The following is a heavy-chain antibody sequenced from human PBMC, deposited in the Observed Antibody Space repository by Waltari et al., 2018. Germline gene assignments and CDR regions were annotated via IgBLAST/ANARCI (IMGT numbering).Heavy chain of an antibody. Sequence: DVQLVETGGGLIQPGGYLILSCAASGFTVSSNYMTWVRQPPGKGLEWVSVIDGSGSGGNTYYADAVKGRFTISRDNSKNTLYLQMSALRAEDTAMYYCATDYDGNAYVAFDIWGQGTMVTVSS. V-gene: IGHV3-53*02. D-gene: IGHD3-22*01. CDR2: IDGSGSGGNT. J-gene: IGHJ3*02. CDR3: ATDYDGNAYVAFDI. CDR1: GFTVSSNY.